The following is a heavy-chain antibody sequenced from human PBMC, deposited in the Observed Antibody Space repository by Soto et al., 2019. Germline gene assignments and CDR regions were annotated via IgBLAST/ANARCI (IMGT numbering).Heavy chain of an antibody. D-gene: IGHD3-16*01. V-gene: IGHV1-69*02. CDR1: GGTFTSYT. CDR2: IIPILGIA. CDR3: AWCMITFWGVVG. J-gene: IGHJ4*02. Sequence: QVQLVQSGAEVKKPGSSVKVSCKASGGTFTSYTITWVRQAPGQGLEWMGRIIPILGIANYEQKFQGRVTISADKYTGTASMEFSMLRSEDPAVYYCAWCMITFWGVVGWVLGALVTVSS.